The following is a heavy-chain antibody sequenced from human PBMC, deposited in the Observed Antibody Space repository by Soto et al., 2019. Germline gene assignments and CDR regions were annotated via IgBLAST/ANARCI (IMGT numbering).Heavy chain of an antibody. J-gene: IGHJ6*02. D-gene: IGHD3-9*01. V-gene: IGHV4-59*01. Sequence: QVQLQESGPGLVKPSETQSLTCTVSGGSISSYYWSWIRQPPGKGLEWIGYIYYSGSTNYNPSLKSRVTISVDTSKNQFSLKLSSVTAADTAVYYCARGASYDILTGYYYYGMDVWGQGTTVTVSS. CDR2: IYYSGST. CDR3: ARGASYDILTGYYYYGMDV. CDR1: GGSISSYY.